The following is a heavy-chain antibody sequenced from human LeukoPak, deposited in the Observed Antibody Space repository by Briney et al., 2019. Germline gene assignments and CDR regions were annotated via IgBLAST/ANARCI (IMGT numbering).Heavy chain of an antibody. CDR2: IGTPGDT. Sequence: GGSLRLSCAASGFTFNSYDMHCVCQAPGEGLEWVSAIGTPGDTHYPDSVKGLLTISRENAKNSFYLQMNTLGAAGTAVYYCVRPPPDYAFWRGYYFDDWGQGTMVTVSS. V-gene: IGHV3-13*01. CDR1: GFTFNSYD. D-gene: IGHD3-3*01. CDR3: VRPPPDYAFWRGYYFDD. J-gene: IGHJ4*02.